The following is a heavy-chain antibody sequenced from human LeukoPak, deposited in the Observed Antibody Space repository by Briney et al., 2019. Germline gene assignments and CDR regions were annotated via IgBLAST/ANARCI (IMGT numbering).Heavy chain of an antibody. CDR1: GFTSRSYI. Sequence: PGGSLRLSRAASGFTSRSYIMNSVRQSPGKGREGVSAISISSSDIYYADSVKGRFTISRDNAKNSLYLQMNSLRAEDTAVYYCARDNPKQYSGSYYGDLGYYGMDVWGQGTTVTVSS. D-gene: IGHD1-26*01. CDR2: ISISSSDI. V-gene: IGHV3-21*01. CDR3: ARDNPKQYSGSYYGDLGYYGMDV. J-gene: IGHJ6*01.